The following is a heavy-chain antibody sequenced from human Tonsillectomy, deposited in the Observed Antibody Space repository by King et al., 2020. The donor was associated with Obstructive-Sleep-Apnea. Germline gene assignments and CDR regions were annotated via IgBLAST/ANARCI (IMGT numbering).Heavy chain of an antibody. J-gene: IGHJ6*02. V-gene: IGHV3-30*04. Sequence: HVQLVESGGGVVQPGRSLRLSCAASGFTFSSYAMHWVRQAPGKGLEWVAIVSYDGSNNYYADSVKGRFTISRDNSKNTLYLQMNSLRTEDTAVYYCARDHYYYYSMDVWGQGTTVTVSS. CDR2: VSYDGSNN. CDR1: GFTFSSYA. CDR3: ARDHYYYYSMDV.